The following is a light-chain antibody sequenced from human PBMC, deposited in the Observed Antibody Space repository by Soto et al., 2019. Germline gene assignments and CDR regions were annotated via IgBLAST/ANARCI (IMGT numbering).Light chain of an antibody. CDR3: QVWNSSSDHYV. CDR1: IIGSES. V-gene: IGLV3-21*02. J-gene: IGLJ1*01. Sequence: SYDLTQPPAVSVAPGQTARFTCGGDIIGSESVQWYQQKPGQAPIVVVYDDSDRPSGIPERFSGSSSGNTATLTISGVEAGDEADYYCQVWNSSSDHYVFGTGTRSPX. CDR2: DDS.